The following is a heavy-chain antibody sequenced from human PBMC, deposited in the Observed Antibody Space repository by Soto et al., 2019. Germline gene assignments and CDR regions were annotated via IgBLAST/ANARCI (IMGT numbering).Heavy chain of an antibody. Sequence: QITLKESGPTLVNPTQTLTLTCTFSGFSLSTTGVGVGWFPQPPVKALEWLALIYWADDKRYSPPLSSRHTITKDTSENQVVLTMTNMETVDTATYFCAHVPFGGINYSPTRGMDVWGQGTTVTVSS. CDR3: AHVPFGGINYSPTRGMDV. V-gene: IGHV2-5*02. CDR1: GFSLSTTGVG. CDR2: IYWADDK. J-gene: IGHJ6*02. D-gene: IGHD3-16*01.